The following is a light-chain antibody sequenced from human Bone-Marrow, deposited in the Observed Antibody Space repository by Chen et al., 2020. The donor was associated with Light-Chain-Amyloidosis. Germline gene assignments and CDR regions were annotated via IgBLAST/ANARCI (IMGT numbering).Light chain of an antibody. Sequence: SYELTQPPSVSVSPGQTARITCSGDDLPTKYAYWYQQKPGQAPVLVIHRDTERPSGISERVSGSSSGTTATLTISGVQAEDEADYHCQSAASRGTYEVIFGGGTKLTVL. CDR1: DLPTKY. CDR3: QSAASRGTYEVI. CDR2: RDT. J-gene: IGLJ2*01. V-gene: IGLV3-25*03.